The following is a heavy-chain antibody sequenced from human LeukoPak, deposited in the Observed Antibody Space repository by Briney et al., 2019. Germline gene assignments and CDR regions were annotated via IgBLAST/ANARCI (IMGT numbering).Heavy chain of an antibody. CDR1: GGSISSSSYY. CDR3: AREGGYSYGDAPLHFDY. CDR2: IYYSGST. Sequence: SETLSLTCTVSGGSISSSSYYWGWIRQPPGKGLEWIGSIYYSGSTYYNPSLKSRVTISVGTSKNQFSLKLSSVTAADTAVYYCAREGGYSYGDAPLHFDYWGQGTLVTVSS. V-gene: IGHV4-39*07. J-gene: IGHJ4*02. D-gene: IGHD5-18*01.